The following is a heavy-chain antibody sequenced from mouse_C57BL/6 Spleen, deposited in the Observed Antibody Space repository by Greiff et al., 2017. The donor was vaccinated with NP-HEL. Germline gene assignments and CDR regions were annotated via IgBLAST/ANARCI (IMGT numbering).Heavy chain of an antibody. CDR2: ISDGGSYT. Sequence: EVKLVESGGGLVKPGGSLKLSCAASGFTFSSYAMSWVRQTPEKRLEWVATISDGGSYTYYPDNVKGRFTISRDNAKNNLYLQMSHLKSEDTAMYYCARDETAQVPYYFDYWGQGTTLTVSS. D-gene: IGHD3-2*02. CDR3: ARDETAQVPYYFDY. CDR1: GFTFSSYA. J-gene: IGHJ2*01. V-gene: IGHV5-4*01.